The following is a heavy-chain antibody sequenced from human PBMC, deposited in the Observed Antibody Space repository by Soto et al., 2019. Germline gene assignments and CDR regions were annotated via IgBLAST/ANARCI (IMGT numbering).Heavy chain of an antibody. CDR3: ARDFAYFDS. D-gene: IGHD3-3*01. CDR2: VYHTGRT. CDR1: GGSFKSGSYS. Sequence: SETLSLTCTVSGGSFKSGSYSWSWIRQPPGKGLEWIGYVYHTGRTSYNPSLKSRVSISMDTSKNQFSLNLDSVTAADTAVYFCARDFAYFDSWGRGTLVTVSS. V-gene: IGHV4-61*01. J-gene: IGHJ4*02.